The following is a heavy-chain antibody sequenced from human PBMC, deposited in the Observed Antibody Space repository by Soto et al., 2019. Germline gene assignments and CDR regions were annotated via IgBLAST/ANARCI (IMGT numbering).Heavy chain of an antibody. J-gene: IGHJ4*02. CDR3: ARVDSGYDLFDY. D-gene: IGHD5-12*01. V-gene: IGHV4-30-4*01. Sequence: PSETLSLTCTVSGGSISSGDYYWSWIRQPPGKGLEWIGYIYYSGSTYYNPSLKSRVTISVDTSKNQFSLKLSSVTAADTAVYYCARVDSGYDLFDYWGQGTLVTVSS. CDR1: GGSISSGDYY. CDR2: IYYSGST.